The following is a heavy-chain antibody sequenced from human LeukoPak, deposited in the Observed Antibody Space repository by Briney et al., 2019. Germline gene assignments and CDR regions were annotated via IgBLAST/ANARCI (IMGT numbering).Heavy chain of an antibody. V-gene: IGHV3-21*01. D-gene: IGHD3-22*01. Sequence: GRSLRLSCAASGFTFSSYSMNWVRQAPGKGLEWVSSISSSSNYIYYADSVKGRFTISRDNAKNSLYLQMNSLRAEDTAVYYCAREYYYDSSGYTLWGQGTLVTVSS. CDR2: ISSSSNYI. J-gene: IGHJ4*02. CDR1: GFTFSSYS. CDR3: AREYYYDSSGYTL.